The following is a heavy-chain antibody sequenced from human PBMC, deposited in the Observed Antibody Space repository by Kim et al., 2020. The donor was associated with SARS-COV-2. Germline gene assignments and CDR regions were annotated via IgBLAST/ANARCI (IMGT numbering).Heavy chain of an antibody. CDR2: INHSGST. D-gene: IGHD6-13*01. V-gene: IGHV4-34*01. CDR1: GGSFSGYY. CDR3: ARAAEGQQLVRWFDT. J-gene: IGHJ5*02. Sequence: SETLSLTCAVYGGSFSGYYWSWIRQPPGKGLEWIGEINHSGSTNYNPSLKSRVTISVDTSKDQFSLKLSSVTAADTAVYYCARAAEGQQLVRWFDTWGQGTLVTVSS.